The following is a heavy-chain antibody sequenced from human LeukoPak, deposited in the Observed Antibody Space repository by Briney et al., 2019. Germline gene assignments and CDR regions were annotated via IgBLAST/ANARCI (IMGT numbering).Heavy chain of an antibody. CDR3: ARDVGGSYDN. Sequence: ASVKVSCKASGYTFTGYYMHWVRQAPGQGLEWMGWISAYNGNTNYAQKLQGRVTMTTDTSTSTAYMELRSLRSDDTAVYYCARDVGGSYDNWGQGTLVTVSS. D-gene: IGHD1-26*01. V-gene: IGHV1-18*04. J-gene: IGHJ4*02. CDR1: GYTFTGYY. CDR2: ISAYNGNT.